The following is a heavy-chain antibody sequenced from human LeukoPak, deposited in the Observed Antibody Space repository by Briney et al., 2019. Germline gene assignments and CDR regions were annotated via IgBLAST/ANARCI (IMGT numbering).Heavy chain of an antibody. CDR1: GESFSGYY. CDR3: ARGPGAAAGTLDY. Sequence: SETLSFTCAVYGESFSGYYWSWIRQPPGKGLEWIGEINHSGSTNYNPSLKSRVTISVDTSKNQFSLKLSSVTAADTAVYYCARGPGAAAGTLDYWGQGTLVTVSS. V-gene: IGHV4-34*01. CDR2: INHSGST. J-gene: IGHJ4*02. D-gene: IGHD6-13*01.